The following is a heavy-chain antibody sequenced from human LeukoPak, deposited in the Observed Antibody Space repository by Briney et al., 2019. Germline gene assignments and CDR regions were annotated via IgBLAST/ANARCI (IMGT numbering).Heavy chain of an antibody. CDR2: IIPIFGTA. D-gene: IGHD5-24*01. CDR1: GGTFSSYA. J-gene: IGHJ4*02. Sequence: SVKVSCKASGGTFSSYAISWVRQAPGQGLEWMGGIIPIFGTANYAQKFQGRVTITADESTSTAYMELSSLRSEDTAVYYCARDRRDGYAPRGAHFDYWGQGTLGTVSS. V-gene: IGHV1-69*01. CDR3: ARDRRDGYAPRGAHFDY.